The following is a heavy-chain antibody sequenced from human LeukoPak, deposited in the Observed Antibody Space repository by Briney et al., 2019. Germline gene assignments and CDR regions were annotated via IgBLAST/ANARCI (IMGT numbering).Heavy chain of an antibody. J-gene: IGHJ4*02. V-gene: IGHV4-59*08. CDR1: GGSISGYY. D-gene: IGHD3-9*01. CDR2: IYYSGST. CDR3: VRHSAGKLRYFDWIPEAVDY. Sequence: SETLSLTCKVSGGSISGYYWSWIRQPPGKGLEWIGYIYYSGSTNYSPSLKSRVTVSVDTSKNQFSLKLRSVTAADTAVYYCVRHSAGKLRYFDWIPEAVDYWGQGTLVTVSS.